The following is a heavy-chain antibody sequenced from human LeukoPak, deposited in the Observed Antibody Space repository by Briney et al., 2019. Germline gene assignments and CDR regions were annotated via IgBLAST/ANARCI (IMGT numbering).Heavy chain of an antibody. D-gene: IGHD2-2*01. CDR3: VCKDSQLLSFDY. CDR2: ITGSSDRT. CDR1: GFTFSNYV. J-gene: IGHJ4*02. Sequence: GGSLRLSCAASGFTFSNYVMSWIRQAPGKGPEWVAAITGSSDRTYYVDSVTGRFTISRDKSKNTLYLQMNSLRAEDTAVYYCVCKDSQLLSFDYRGQGTLVTVSS. V-gene: IGHV3-23*01.